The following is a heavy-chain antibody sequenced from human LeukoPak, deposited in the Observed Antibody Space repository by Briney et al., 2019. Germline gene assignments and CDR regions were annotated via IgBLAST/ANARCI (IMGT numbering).Heavy chain of an antibody. J-gene: IGHJ3*02. CDR1: GFPFSSFA. V-gene: IGHV3-30*02. CDR3: AKVRLLGALDDAFDI. Sequence: PGGSLRLSCAASGFPFSSFAMHWVRQAPGRGLEWVSFIRHDGTKNYYLQSVRGRFTISRDNSKSTLYLQMNSLRPEDTAVYYCAKVRLLGALDDAFDIWGQGTMVTVSS. D-gene: IGHD3-16*01. CDR2: IRHDGTKN.